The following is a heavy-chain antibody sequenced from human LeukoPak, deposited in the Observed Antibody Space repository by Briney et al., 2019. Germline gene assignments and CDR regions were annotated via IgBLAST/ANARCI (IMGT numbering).Heavy chain of an antibody. J-gene: IGHJ4*02. V-gene: IGHV3-23*01. Sequence: GGSLRLSCAASGFTFSSYAMSWVRQAPGKGLEWDSAISGSGGSTYYADSVKGRFTISRDNSKNTLYLQMNSLRAEDTAVYYCAKTMLQDYVWGSYHYWGQGTLVTVSS. CDR2: ISGSGGST. CDR1: GFTFSSYA. CDR3: AKTMLQDYVWGSYHY. D-gene: IGHD3-16*02.